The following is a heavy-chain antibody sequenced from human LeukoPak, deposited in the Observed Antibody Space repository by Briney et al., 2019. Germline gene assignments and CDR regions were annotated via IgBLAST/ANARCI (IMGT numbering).Heavy chain of an antibody. V-gene: IGHV3-7*01. CDR1: GFTFSDYY. CDR3: AREYLWTRFSYYDSSRSGEGVDI. Sequence: GGSLRLSCAASGFTFSDYYMSWVRQAPGKGLEWVANIKEDGSEKDYVDSVKGRFTISRDNSKNTLYLQMNSLRAEDTAVYYCAREYLWTRFSYYDSSRSGEGVDIWGQGTMVTVSS. J-gene: IGHJ3*02. D-gene: IGHD3-22*01. CDR2: IKEDGSEK.